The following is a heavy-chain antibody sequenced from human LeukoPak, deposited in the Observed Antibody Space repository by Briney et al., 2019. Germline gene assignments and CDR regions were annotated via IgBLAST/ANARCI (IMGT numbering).Heavy chain of an antibody. CDR1: GGSFSGYY. D-gene: IGHD2-15*01. CDR3: ARALGYCSGGSCYDNYYYMDV. V-gene: IGHV4-34*01. Sequence: PSETLSLTCAVYGGSFSGYYWSWIRQPPGKGLEWIGEINHSGSTNYNPSLKSRVTISVDTSKNQFSLKPSSVTAADTAVYYCARALGYCSGGSCYDNYYYMDVWGKGTTVTVSS. J-gene: IGHJ6*03. CDR2: INHSGST.